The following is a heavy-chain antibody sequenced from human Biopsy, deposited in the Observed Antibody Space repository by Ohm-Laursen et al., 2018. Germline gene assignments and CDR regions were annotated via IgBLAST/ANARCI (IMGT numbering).Heavy chain of an antibody. CDR3: ARGSNDFGGLYFPR. D-gene: IGHD4-23*01. CDR2: ISYTGYT. J-gene: IGHJ4*02. CDR1: GGSFTGHY. Sequence: SETLSLTCAVSGGSFTGHYWSWIRQPPGKGLEWIGHISYTGYTSYNASLNSRVTISVDTSRNHFSLRLSSLTAADTAVYYCARGSNDFGGLYFPRWGQGTLLTVSS. V-gene: IGHV4-59*11.